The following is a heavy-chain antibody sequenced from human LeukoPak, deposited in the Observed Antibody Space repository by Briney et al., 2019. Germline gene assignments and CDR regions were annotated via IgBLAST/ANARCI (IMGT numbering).Heavy chain of an antibody. CDR1: GYTLIEYG. CDR3: ARDCSNGVCYPRDY. J-gene: IGHJ4*02. CDR2: ITTYNGEK. Sequence: GASVKVSCKASGYTLIEYGISWVRQAPGQGLEWVGWITTYNGEKIYSQKFQGRVTMTTDTSSGTYYMELRNLRSDDTAIYYCARDCSNGVCYPRDYWGQGTLVIVSS. D-gene: IGHD2-8*01. V-gene: IGHV1-18*01.